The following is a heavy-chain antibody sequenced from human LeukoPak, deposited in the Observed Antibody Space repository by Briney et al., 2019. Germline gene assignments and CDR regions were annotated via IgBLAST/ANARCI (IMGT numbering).Heavy chain of an antibody. CDR3: ARSYGSGDGDFDY. CDR1: GFTFSSYW. D-gene: IGHD3-10*01. V-gene: IGHV3-74*01. J-gene: IGHJ4*02. Sequence: PGGSLRLSCAASGFTFSSYWMHWVRQAPGKGLVWVSRINSDGRSTSYADSVKGRFTISRDNAKNTLYLQMNSLRAEDTAVYYCARSYGSGDGDFDYWGQGTLVTVSS. CDR2: INSDGRST.